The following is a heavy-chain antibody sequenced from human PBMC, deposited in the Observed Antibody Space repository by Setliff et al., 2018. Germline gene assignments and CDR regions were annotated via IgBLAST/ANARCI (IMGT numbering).Heavy chain of an antibody. CDR3: ARGYCDGIGCPAPLYYFDS. Sequence: SETLSLTCTVSGDSISSRTHYWSWIRQPAGKGLEWIGQVYTSWSTNYNPSLKSRVTISLDTFAETAYMELRSLTSDDMAVYYCARGYCDGIGCPAPLYYFDSWGQGTLVTVSS. CDR2: VYTSWST. D-gene: IGHD2-21*01. CDR1: GDSISSRTHY. J-gene: IGHJ4*02. V-gene: IGHV4-61*09.